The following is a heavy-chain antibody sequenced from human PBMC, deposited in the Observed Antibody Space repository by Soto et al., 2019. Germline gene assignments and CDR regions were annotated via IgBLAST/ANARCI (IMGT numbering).Heavy chain of an antibody. J-gene: IGHJ6*03. Sequence: QVQLQESGPGLVKPSGTLSLTCGVSGGSISSSNWWSWVRQSPGKGLEWIGEIYQSGSTNYNPSLKSRVTIAVDKSKNQFSLKLRSVTAADTSVYYCARAAGLLTYYDSMDVWGKGTTVTVSS. V-gene: IGHV4-4*02. D-gene: IGHD6-19*01. CDR1: GGSISSSNW. CDR2: IYQSGST. CDR3: ARAAGLLTYYDSMDV.